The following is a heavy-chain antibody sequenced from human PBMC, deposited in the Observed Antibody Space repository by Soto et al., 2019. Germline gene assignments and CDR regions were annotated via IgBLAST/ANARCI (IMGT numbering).Heavy chain of an antibody. J-gene: IGHJ4*02. V-gene: IGHV3-9*01. D-gene: IGHD6-19*01. Sequence: EVQLVESGGGLVQPGRSLRLSCAASGFTFDDYAMHWVRQAPGKGLEWVSGIRWNSGSIAYADSVKGRFTISRDNAKNSLYLQMNSLRAEDTALYYCAKDKGYSSGWYEFDYWGQGTLVTVSS. CDR2: IRWNSGSI. CDR1: GFTFDDYA. CDR3: AKDKGYSSGWYEFDY.